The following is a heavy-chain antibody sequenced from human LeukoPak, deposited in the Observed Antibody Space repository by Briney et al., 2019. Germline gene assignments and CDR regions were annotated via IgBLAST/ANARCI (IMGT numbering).Heavy chain of an antibody. CDR2: INPSGGST. J-gene: IGHJ4*02. CDR3: ARDGTGCPDY. V-gene: IGHV1-46*01. D-gene: IGHD1-1*01. Sequence: ASVKVPCKASGGTFSSYAISWVRQAPGQGLEWMGIINPSGGSTSYAQKFQGRVTMTRDMSTSTVYVELSSLRSEDTAVYYCARDGTGCPDYWGQGTLVTVSS. CDR1: GGTFSSYA.